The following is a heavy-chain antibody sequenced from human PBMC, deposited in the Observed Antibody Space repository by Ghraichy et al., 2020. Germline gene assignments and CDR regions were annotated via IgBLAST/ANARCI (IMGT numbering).Heavy chain of an antibody. J-gene: IGHJ4*02. CDR1: GGSISSYY. CDR3: ARDKYDSSGYYYVYFDY. CDR2: IYTSGST. Sequence: SQTLSLTCTVSGGSISSYYWSWIRQPAGKGLEWIGRIYTSGSTNYNPSLKSRVTMSVDTSKNQFSLKLSSVTAADTAVYYCARDKYDSSGYYYVYFDYWGQGTLVTVSS. V-gene: IGHV4-4*07. D-gene: IGHD3-22*01.